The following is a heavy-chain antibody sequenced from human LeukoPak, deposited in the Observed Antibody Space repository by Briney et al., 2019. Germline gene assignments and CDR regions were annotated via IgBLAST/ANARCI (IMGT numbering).Heavy chain of an antibody. CDR2: INHSGST. Sequence: SETLSLTCAVYGGSLSGFYWSWIRHPPGKGLEWIGEINHSGSTNYNTSLKSRVTISVDTSKNQFSLKLSSVTAADTAVYYCASSQYSSGWSEWFDPWGQGTLVTVSS. V-gene: IGHV4-34*01. J-gene: IGHJ5*02. D-gene: IGHD6-19*01. CDR3: ASSQYSSGWSEWFDP. CDR1: GGSLSGFY.